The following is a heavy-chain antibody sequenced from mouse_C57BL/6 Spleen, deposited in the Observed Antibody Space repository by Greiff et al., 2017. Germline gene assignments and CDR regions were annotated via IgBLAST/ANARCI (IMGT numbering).Heavy chain of an antibody. D-gene: IGHD1-1*01. Sequence: QVQLQQSGAELVKPGASVKLSCKASGYTFTSYWMQWVKQRPGQGLEWIGEIDPSDSYTNYNQKFKGKATLTVDTSSSTAYMQLSSLTSEDSAVYYCARRADAVDDYWGQGTTLTVSS. CDR3: ARRADAVDDY. V-gene: IGHV1-50*01. J-gene: IGHJ2*01. CDR1: GYTFTSYW. CDR2: IDPSDSYT.